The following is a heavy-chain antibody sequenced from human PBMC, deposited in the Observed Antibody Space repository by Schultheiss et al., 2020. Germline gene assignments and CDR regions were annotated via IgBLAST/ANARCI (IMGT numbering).Heavy chain of an antibody. V-gene: IGHV3-30*03. Sequence: GGSLRLSCAASGFSFSSYGMHWVRQAPGKGLEWVAVISYDGSNKYYADSVKGRFTISRDNAKNTLYLQMNSLRAEDTAVYYCARSFRSVPAAYDYWGQGTLVTVSS. CDR2: ISYDGSNK. CDR3: ARSFRSVPAAYDY. J-gene: IGHJ4*02. D-gene: IGHD2-2*01. CDR1: GFSFSSYG.